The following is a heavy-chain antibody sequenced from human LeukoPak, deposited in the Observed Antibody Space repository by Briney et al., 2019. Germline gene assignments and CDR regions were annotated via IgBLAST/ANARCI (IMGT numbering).Heavy chain of an antibody. V-gene: IGHV4-59*11. CDR3: ARLGGSAFDY. J-gene: IGHJ4*02. CDR1: GGSISSHY. CDR2: IYYTGST. D-gene: IGHD1-26*01. Sequence: PSETLPLTCTVSGGSISSHYWGWIRQPPGRGLEWIGYIYYTGSTNYNPSLKSRITISLDTSKSQFSLRLNSVTAADTAVYYCARLGGSAFDYWGQGTLVTVSS.